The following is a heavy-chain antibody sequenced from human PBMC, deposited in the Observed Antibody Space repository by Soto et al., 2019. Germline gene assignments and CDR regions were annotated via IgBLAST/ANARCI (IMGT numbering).Heavy chain of an antibody. Sequence: GGSLRLSCAASGFTFSSYAMSWVRQAPGKGLEWVSAISGSGGSTYYADSVKGRFTISRDNSKNTLYLQMNSLRAEDTAVYYCAKDRRLANQAARLYYYGMDVWGQGTTVTVSS. CDR2: ISGSGGST. D-gene: IGHD6-6*01. CDR3: AKDRRLANQAARLYYYGMDV. J-gene: IGHJ6*02. V-gene: IGHV3-23*01. CDR1: GFTFSSYA.